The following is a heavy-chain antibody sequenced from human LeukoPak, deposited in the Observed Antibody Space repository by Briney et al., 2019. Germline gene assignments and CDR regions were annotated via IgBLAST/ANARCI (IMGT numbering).Heavy chain of an antibody. CDR3: ARRLAARPRIDY. CDR1: GGSFSGYY. J-gene: IGHJ4*02. CDR2: INHSGST. Sequence: PSETLSLTCAVYGGSFSGYYWSWIRQPPGKGLEWIGEINHSGSTNYNPSLKSRVTISVDTSKNQFSPKLSSVTAADTAVYYCARRLAARPRIDYWGQGTLVTVSS. D-gene: IGHD6-6*01. V-gene: IGHV4-34*01.